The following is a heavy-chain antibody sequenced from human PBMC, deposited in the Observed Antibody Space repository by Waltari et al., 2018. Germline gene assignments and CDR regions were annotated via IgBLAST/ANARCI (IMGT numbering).Heavy chain of an antibody. CDR3: ARGYSSSWYTDYYYYYGMDV. CDR2: IYTSGST. Sequence: QVQLQESGPGLVKPSETLSLTCTVSGGSISSYYWSWIRQPAGKGLEWIGRIYTSGSTNYNPSLKSRVTMSVDTSKNQFSLKLSSVTAADTAVYYCARGYSSSWYTDYYYYYGMDVWGQGTLVTVSS. J-gene: IGHJ6*02. D-gene: IGHD6-13*01. CDR1: GGSISSYY. V-gene: IGHV4-4*07.